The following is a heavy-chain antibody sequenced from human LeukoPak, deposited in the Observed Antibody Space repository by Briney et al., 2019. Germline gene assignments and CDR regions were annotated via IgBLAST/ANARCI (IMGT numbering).Heavy chain of an antibody. CDR2: IYYSGST. V-gene: IGHV4-39*01. Sequence: SETLSLTCTVSGGSISSSTCYWVWLRHPPGKGLEWIAAIYYSGSTYYTPSRQRRFTISVDTYNNQFSLTLSSVTAADTAVYYCARHSAYVGDSSIDTDAFDVWGRGTRVTVSS. CDR1: GGSISSSTCY. CDR3: ARHSAYVGDSSIDTDAFDV. J-gene: IGHJ3*01. D-gene: IGHD2-21*02.